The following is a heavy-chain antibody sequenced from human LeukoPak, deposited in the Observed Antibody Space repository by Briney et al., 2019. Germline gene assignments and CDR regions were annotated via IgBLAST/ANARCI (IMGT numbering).Heavy chain of an antibody. J-gene: IGHJ4*02. CDR3: TRGRAAGD. D-gene: IGHD6-19*01. CDR1: GYTFTNND. V-gene: IGHV1-8*01. CDR2: VSPDSGDT. Sequence: ASVKVSCKASGYTFTNNDINWVRQTTGQGIGWMGWVSPDSGDTGYAPNFRGRVTMTTDTSINTAYMELTSLTSEDTAIYYCTRGRAAGDWGQGTLVTFSS.